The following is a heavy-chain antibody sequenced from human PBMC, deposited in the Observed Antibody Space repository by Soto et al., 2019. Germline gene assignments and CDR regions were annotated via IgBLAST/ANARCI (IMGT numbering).Heavy chain of an antibody. V-gene: IGHV1-8*01. J-gene: IGHJ4*02. D-gene: IGHD4-17*01. CDR3: VRVNGEIDY. Sequence: QVQLVQSGAEVKKPGASVKVSCKASGYTFTNYDINWVRQATGQGLEWMGWMNPKSGNTGYAQQFQGRVIVTSSTSISTAYMELSSLRSEGTALYYCVRVNGEIDYWGQGTLVTVSS. CDR2: MNPKSGNT. CDR1: GYTFTNYD.